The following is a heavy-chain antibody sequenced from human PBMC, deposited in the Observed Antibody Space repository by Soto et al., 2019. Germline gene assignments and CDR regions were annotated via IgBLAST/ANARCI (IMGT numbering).Heavy chain of an antibody. D-gene: IGHD2-21*01. J-gene: IGHJ4*02. CDR3: ARGLHSLFDY. Sequence: LRLSCAASGFTFSSYGMHWVRQAPGKGLEWVAVIWYDGNNKYYADSVKGRFTISRDNSNNTLYVQMTSLRAEDTAVYYCARGLHSLFDYWGQGTLVTVSS. CDR1: GFTFSSYG. V-gene: IGHV3-33*01. CDR2: IWYDGNNK.